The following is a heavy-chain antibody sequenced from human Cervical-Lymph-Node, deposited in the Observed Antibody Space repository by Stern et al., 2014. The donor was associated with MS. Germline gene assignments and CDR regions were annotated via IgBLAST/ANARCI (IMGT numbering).Heavy chain of an antibody. CDR3: PSHVQGFDY. CDR1: GYSFTIYY. Sequence: EVQLVQSGAEVKKPGDSLKISCKLSGYSFTIYYIAWVRQTPGKGLGLMGIIYPYDSTTSYSPSFQGHITISADKAITTAYLQWSSLRAADTAMYCCPSHVQGFDYWGQGTLVTVSS. V-gene: IGHV5-51*03. CDR2: IYPYDSTT. J-gene: IGHJ4*02.